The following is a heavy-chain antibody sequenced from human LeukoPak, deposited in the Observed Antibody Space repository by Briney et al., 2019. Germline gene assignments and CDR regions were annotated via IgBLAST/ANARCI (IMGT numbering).Heavy chain of an antibody. J-gene: IGHJ4*02. V-gene: IGHV3-23*01. CDR1: GFTFSSYA. CDR2: ISGSGGST. Sequence: GGSLRLSCAASGFTFSSYAMSWVRQAPGKGLEWVPGISGSGGSTYYADSVKGRFTISRDNSKNALYLQMNTLRDEDTAVYYCASGFSSSPYFDYWGQGTLVTVSS. D-gene: IGHD6-6*01. CDR3: ASGFSSSPYFDY.